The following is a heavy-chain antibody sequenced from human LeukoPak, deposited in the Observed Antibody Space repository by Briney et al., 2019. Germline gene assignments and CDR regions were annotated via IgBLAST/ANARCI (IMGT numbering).Heavy chain of an antibody. J-gene: IGHJ5*02. V-gene: IGHV4-31*03. D-gene: IGHD3-22*01. CDR2: IYYSGST. CDR1: GGSISSGGYY. CDR3: ARDRVSSYGKTDYYDSSGYYGVLFDP. Sequence: PSETLSLTCTVSGGSISSGGYYWSWIRQHPGKGLEWIGYIYYSGSTYYNPSLKSRVTISVDTSKNQFSLELSSVTAADTAVYYCARDRVSSYGKTDYYDSSGYYGVLFDPWGQGTLVTVSS.